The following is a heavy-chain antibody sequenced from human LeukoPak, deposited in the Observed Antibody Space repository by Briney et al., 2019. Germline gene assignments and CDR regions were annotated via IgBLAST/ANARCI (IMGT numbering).Heavy chain of an antibody. V-gene: IGHV3-9*03. D-gene: IGHD1-1*01. CDR1: GFTFDDYD. CDR3: AKGSSAWNEVFHFDY. J-gene: IGHJ4*02. Sequence: GGSLRLSCAASGFTFDDYDMNWVRQPPGKGLEWVSAINWNSGNIAYADSVKGRFTISRDNAKNSLYLQMHSLRAEDMALYYCAKGSSAWNEVFHFDYWGQGTLVTVSS. CDR2: INWNSGNI.